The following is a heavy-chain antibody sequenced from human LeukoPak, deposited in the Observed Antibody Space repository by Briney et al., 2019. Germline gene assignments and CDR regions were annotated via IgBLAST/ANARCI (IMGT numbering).Heavy chain of an antibody. CDR1: GYTFTGYY. Sequence: ASVKVSCKASGYTFTGYYMHWVRQAPGQGLEWMGRINPNSGGTNYAQKFQGRVTMIRDTSICTANLELTRLRSDDTPVYYRERDPDYTITMVRGSPGDYWGQGTLVTVSS. V-gene: IGHV1-2*06. D-gene: IGHD3-10*01. J-gene: IGHJ4*02. CDR3: ERDPDYTITMVRGSPGDY. CDR2: INPNSGGT.